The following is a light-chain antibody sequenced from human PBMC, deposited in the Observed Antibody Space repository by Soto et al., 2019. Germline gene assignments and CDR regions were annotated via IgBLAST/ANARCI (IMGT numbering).Light chain of an antibody. J-gene: IGKJ1*01. CDR1: QGIRHD. V-gene: IGKV1-6*01. Sequence: AIQMTQSPSSLSASVGDRVTITCRASQGIRHDLSWYQQKPGKAPKLLIYAASNLQSGVPSRFSGSRSGADFTLAISSLQPEDSATYYCLQDYTFPWTFGQGTKVEIE. CDR3: LQDYTFPWT. CDR2: AAS.